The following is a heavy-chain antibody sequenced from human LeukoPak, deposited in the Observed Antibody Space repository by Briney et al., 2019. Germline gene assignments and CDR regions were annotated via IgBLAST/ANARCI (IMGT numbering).Heavy chain of an antibody. CDR1: SGSFSGYY. CDR3: ARSLVSLVIDY. CDR2: IYYSGST. J-gene: IGHJ4*02. Sequence: SETLSLTCAVYSGSFSGYYWSWIRQPPGKGLEWIGYIYYSGSTNYNPSLKSRVTISVDTSKNQFSLKLSSVTAADTAVYYCARSLVSLVIDYWGQGTLVTVSS. V-gene: IGHV4-59*01. D-gene: IGHD4-23*01.